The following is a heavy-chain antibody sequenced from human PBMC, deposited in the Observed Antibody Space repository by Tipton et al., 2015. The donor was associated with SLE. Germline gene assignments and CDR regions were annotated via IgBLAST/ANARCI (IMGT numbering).Heavy chain of an antibody. CDR3: ARDEYRYDGTGYHLLGHFDY. V-gene: IGHV4-59*11. CDR1: GDSINNHF. J-gene: IGHJ4*02. Sequence: TLSLTCTVSGDSINNHFGSWIRQSPGKGLEWIGYIYYTGSTNYNPSLKSRVTISVDTSKNQFSLKLSSVTAADTADYYCARDEYRYDGTGYHLLGHFDYWGQGTLVTVSS. D-gene: IGHD3-22*01. CDR2: IYYTGST.